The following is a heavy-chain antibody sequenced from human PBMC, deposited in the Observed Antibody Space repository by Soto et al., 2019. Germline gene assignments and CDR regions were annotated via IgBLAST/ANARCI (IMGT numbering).Heavy chain of an antibody. J-gene: IGHJ5*02. CDR1: GGSISSYY. Sequence: PSETLSLTCTVSGGSISSYYWSCIRQPPGKGLEWIGYIYYSGSTNYNPSLKSRVTISVDTSKNQFSLKLSSVTAADTAVYYCARQRLRYCGGDCYSRWFDPWGQGTLVTVS. CDR2: IYYSGST. CDR3: ARQRLRYCGGDCYSRWFDP. V-gene: IGHV4-59*08. D-gene: IGHD2-21*02.